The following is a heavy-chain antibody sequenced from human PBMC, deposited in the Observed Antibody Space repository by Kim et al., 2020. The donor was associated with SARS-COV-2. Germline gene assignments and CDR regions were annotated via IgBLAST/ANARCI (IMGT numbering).Heavy chain of an antibody. J-gene: IGHJ4*02. V-gene: IGHV3-15*01. CDR3: TTDGGSSSWYGAY. Sequence: YAAPGKGRCTISRENSKNTLYLKMNSLKTEDTAVYYCTTDGGSSSWYGAYWGQGTLVTVSS. D-gene: IGHD6-13*01.